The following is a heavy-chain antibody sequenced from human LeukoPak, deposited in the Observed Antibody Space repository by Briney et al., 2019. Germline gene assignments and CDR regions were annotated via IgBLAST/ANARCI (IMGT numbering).Heavy chain of an antibody. V-gene: IGHV3-66*01. D-gene: IGHD2-2*01. CDR2: IYSGGTA. J-gene: IGHJ4*02. CDR1: GITVNNNY. CDR3: ARYCSSTSCSESQGALHY. Sequence: GGSLRLSCAASGITVNNNYITWVRQAPGKGLEWVSGIYSGGTAYYADSVKGRFAISRDNSNNMLYLQMNSLRAEDTAVYYCARYCSSTSCSESQGALHYWGQGTLVTVSS.